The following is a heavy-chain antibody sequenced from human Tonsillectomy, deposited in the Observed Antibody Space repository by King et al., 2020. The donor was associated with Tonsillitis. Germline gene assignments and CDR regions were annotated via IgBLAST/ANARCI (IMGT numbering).Heavy chain of an antibody. CDR2: ISGSGGST. CDR3: AKGYYYASSGYRNHDAFDI. CDR1: GFTFSSYA. Sequence: VQLVESGGGLVQPGGSLRLSCAASGFTFSSYAMSWVRQAPGKGLEWVSAISGSGGSTYYADSVKGRFTISRDNSKNTLYLQMNSLRAEDTAVYYCAKGYYYASSGYRNHDAFDIWGQGTMVTVSS. D-gene: IGHD3-22*01. V-gene: IGHV3-23*04. J-gene: IGHJ3*02.